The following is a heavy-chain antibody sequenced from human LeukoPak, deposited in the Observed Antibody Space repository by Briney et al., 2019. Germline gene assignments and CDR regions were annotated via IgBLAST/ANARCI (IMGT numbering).Heavy chain of an antibody. V-gene: IGHV3-53*01. CDR2: IYSGGST. CDR1: GFTVSSNY. CDR3: ARDDLLGGYYGMDV. Sequence: GGSLRLSCAASGFTVSSNYMSWVRQAPGKGLEWVSVIYSGGSTYYADSVKGRFTISRDNSKNTLYLQMYSLRAEDTAVYYCARDDLLGGYYGMDVWGQGTTVTVSS. D-gene: IGHD3-16*01. J-gene: IGHJ6*02.